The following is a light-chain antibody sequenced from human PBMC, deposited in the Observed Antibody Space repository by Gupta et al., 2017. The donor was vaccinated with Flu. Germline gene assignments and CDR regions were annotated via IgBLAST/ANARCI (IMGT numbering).Light chain of an antibody. CDR3: QQGDSFPRT. CDR1: QGIGNW. J-gene: IGKJ1*01. Sequence: DIHMTQSPSSVSASVGDRVTITCRASQGIGNWLAWYQQKPGKAPKLLIYAAVNLESGAPSRFSGNGSETDFALTISSLQPDDFATYYCQQGDSFPRTFGPGTKVEIK. CDR2: AAV. V-gene: IGKV1-12*01.